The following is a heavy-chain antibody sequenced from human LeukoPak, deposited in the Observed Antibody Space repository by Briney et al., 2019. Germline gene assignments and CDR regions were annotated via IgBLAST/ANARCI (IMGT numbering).Heavy chain of an antibody. D-gene: IGHD4-17*01. V-gene: IGHV1-18*01. CDR1: GYTFTSYG. Sequence: ASVKVSCKASGYTFTSYGISWVRQAPGQGLEWMGWISAYNGNTNYAQKLQGRVTMTTDTSTSTAYMELRSLRSDDTAVYYCARDSPRVYGDIFTYYYYYYYMDVWGKGTTVTISS. CDR3: ARDSPRVYGDIFTYYYYYYYMDV. CDR2: ISAYNGNT. J-gene: IGHJ6*03.